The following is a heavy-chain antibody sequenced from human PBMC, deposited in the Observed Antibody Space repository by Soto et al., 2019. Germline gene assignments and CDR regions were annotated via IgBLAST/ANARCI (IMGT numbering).Heavy chain of an antibody. Sequence: VKVSCKASGYTFTSYGISWVRQAPGQGLEWMGWISAYNGNTNYAQKLQGRVTMTTDTSTSTAYMELRSLRSDDTAVYYCARDRIYYDFWSGYYRNDAFDIWGQGTMVTVSS. CDR2: ISAYNGNT. V-gene: IGHV1-18*01. D-gene: IGHD3-3*01. J-gene: IGHJ3*02. CDR1: GYTFTSYG. CDR3: ARDRIYYDFWSGYYRNDAFDI.